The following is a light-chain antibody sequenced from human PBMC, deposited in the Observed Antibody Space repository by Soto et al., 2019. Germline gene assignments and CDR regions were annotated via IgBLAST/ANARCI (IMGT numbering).Light chain of an antibody. V-gene: IGLV1-40*01. Sequence: QSVLTQPPSVSGAPEQRGTLSCTGSSSNIGEGYDVHWYQQLPGTAPKLLIYGNSNRPSGVPDRFSGSKSGTSASRAITGLQAEDEADYYCQSYDSSLSVLYVFGTGTKVTAL. CDR2: GNS. CDR3: QSYDSSLSVLYV. J-gene: IGLJ1*01. CDR1: SSNIGEGYD.